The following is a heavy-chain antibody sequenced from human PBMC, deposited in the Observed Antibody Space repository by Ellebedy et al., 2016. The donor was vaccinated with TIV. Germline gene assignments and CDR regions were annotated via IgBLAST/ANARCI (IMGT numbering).Heavy chain of an antibody. CDR1: GYTFTGYY. J-gene: IGHJ3*02. CDR3: ARGGNWNDVGNASCFDI. D-gene: IGHD1-1*01. CDR2: INPNSGGT. V-gene: IGHV1-2*04. Sequence: ASVKVSXKASGYTFTGYYMHWVRQAPGQGLEWMGWINPNSGGTNYAQKFQGWVTMTRDTSISTAYMELSRLRSDDTAVYYCARGGNWNDVGNASCFDIWGQGTMVTVSS.